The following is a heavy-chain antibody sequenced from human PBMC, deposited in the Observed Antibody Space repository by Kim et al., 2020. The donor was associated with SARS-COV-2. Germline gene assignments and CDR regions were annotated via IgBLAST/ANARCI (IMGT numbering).Heavy chain of an antibody. Sequence: GESLKISCKASGYNFATYRIDWVRHVPGKGLEWLGRVDPVDSKSYYNESPLGHVSIWATASINTAYLQLNSLQASDSAMYFCARGGSSAYYMDVWGQGTTVTVSS. J-gene: IGHJ6*03. CDR3: ARGGSSAYYMDV. CDR2: VDPVDSKS. CDR1: GYNFATYR. D-gene: IGHD3-10*01. V-gene: IGHV5-10-1*01.